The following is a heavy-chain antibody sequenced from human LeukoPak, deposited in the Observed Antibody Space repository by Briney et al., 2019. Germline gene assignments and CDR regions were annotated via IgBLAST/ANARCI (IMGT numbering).Heavy chain of an antibody. CDR3: ARSIPSYYDSSGPLFDY. CDR2: IYYSGST. V-gene: IGHV4-61*01. Sequence: SETLSLTCTVSGGSISSGSYYWGWIRQPPGKGLEWIGYIYYSGSTNYNPSLKSRVTISVDTSKNQFSLKLSSVTAADTAVYYCARSIPSYYDSSGPLFDYWGQGTLVTVSS. CDR1: GGSISSGSYY. J-gene: IGHJ4*02. D-gene: IGHD3-22*01.